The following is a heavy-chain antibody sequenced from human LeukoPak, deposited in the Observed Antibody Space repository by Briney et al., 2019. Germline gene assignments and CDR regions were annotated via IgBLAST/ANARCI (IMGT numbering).Heavy chain of an antibody. Sequence: SLTLSYPASGFTFHPHAIRELHPPPAKGLEGVSAVSGSTGTTHYADSVKDRFTISRDNSQNTLHLQMKRLRPEDQAVDYLSKQDNAIFGVANYYYYMDVWGKGTTVTVSS. D-gene: IGHD3-3*01. V-gene: IGHV3-23*01. CDR3: SKQDNAIFGVANYYYYMDV. J-gene: IGHJ6*03. CDR1: GFTFHPHA. CDR2: VSGSTGTT.